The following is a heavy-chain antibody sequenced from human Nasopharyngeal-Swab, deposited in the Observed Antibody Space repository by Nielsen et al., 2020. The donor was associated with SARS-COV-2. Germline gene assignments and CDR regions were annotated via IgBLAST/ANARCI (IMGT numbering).Heavy chain of an antibody. CDR2: INTDGRRT. D-gene: IGHD4-23*01. J-gene: IGHJ4*02. CDR3: ARDLGGFGGY. Sequence: GESLKISCAASGFSFSTFWMHWVRQVPGEGPVWVSRINTDGRRTNYAESVKGRFTISRDNVKNMLYLQMNNLRPEDTAVYYCARDLGGFGGYWGQGTLATVSS. V-gene: IGHV3-74*01. CDR1: GFSFSTFW.